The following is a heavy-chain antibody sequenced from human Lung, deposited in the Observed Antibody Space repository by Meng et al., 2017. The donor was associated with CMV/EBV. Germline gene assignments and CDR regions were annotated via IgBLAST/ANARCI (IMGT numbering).Heavy chain of an antibody. J-gene: IGHJ4*02. CDR2: VSGSGDNR. V-gene: IGHV3-23*01. D-gene: IGHD5-12*01. Sequence: GGSLRLSCAASGFTFSAFAMSWVRQAPGKGLEWVSSVSGSGDNRYYADSVKGRFTMSRDNSKKTLYLEMNSLRAEDTALYYCAKDRNIVTTSFDSWGQGTAVTVSS. CDR3: AKDRNIVTTSFDS. CDR1: GFTFSAFA.